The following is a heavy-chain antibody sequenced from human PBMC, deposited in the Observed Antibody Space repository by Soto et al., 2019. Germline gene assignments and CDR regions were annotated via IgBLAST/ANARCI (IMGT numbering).Heavy chain of an antibody. D-gene: IGHD1-1*01. Sequence: SETLFLPCTVPGGSISSNYWTWSRQPPGKGLKWMGSVYNSGSTNYNPSLKSRFTISEDPSKSQFSLKVNSMTAADPAVYYCARDGREAVAGYTLDNWGQGILVTVSS. CDR2: VYNSGST. V-gene: IGHV4-59*01. CDR3: ARDGREAVAGYTLDN. CDR1: GGSISSNY. J-gene: IGHJ4*02.